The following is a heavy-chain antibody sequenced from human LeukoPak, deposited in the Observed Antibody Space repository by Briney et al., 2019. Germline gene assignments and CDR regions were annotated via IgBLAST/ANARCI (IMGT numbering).Heavy chain of an antibody. Sequence: SETLSLTCTVSGGSISSYYWSWIRQPPGKGLEWVGYIYYSGSTNYNPSLKSRVTISVDTSKNQFSLKLSSVTAADTAVYYCARGQQLVPPYYYYYYMDVWGKGTTVTVSS. V-gene: IGHV4-59*01. CDR1: GGSISSYY. CDR3: ARGQQLVPPYYYYYYMDV. D-gene: IGHD6-13*01. CDR2: IYYSGST. J-gene: IGHJ6*03.